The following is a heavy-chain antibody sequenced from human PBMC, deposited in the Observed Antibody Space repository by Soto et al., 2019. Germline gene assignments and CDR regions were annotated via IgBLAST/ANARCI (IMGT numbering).Heavy chain of an antibody. D-gene: IGHD2-2*01. J-gene: IGHJ6*02. Sequence: QVQLVQSGAEVKKPGASVKVSCKASGYTFTGYYMHWVRQAPGQGLEWMGWINPNSGGTNYAQKVQGWVTMTRDTSISTAYMELSRLRSDDTAVYYCARALVPAAASRRFYYYYGMDVWGQGTTVTVSS. V-gene: IGHV1-2*04. CDR1: GYTFTGYY. CDR3: ARALVPAAASRRFYYYYGMDV. CDR2: INPNSGGT.